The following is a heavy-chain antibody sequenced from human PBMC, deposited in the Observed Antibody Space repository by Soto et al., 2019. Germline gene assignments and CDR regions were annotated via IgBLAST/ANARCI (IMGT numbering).Heavy chain of an antibody. V-gene: IGHV3-23*01. CDR1: GITFSSYT. J-gene: IGHJ4*02. CDR2: ISGRGGST. Sequence: EVQMSESGGGLVQPGGSLRLSCAASGITFSSYTISWVRQAPGKGLEWVSGISGRGGSTYYADSVKGRFTISRDNSKNTLYLQMDSLRDEDAAVYYCAKTPSSGWFYFDYWGQGTLVTVSS. D-gene: IGHD6-19*01. CDR3: AKTPSSGWFYFDY.